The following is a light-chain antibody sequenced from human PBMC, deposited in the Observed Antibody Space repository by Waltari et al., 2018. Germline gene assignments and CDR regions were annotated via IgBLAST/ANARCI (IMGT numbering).Light chain of an antibody. CDR3: AAWDYNLNGVV. Sequence: QSLLTQPPSASGTPGERVTLSCSGSHSTIGSGFLYWYHQVPGTAPKTLIYQNVERPSGVPDRFSGSKSGTSASLAISGLRPEDEGDYYCAAWDYNLNGVVFGGGTRLTVL. J-gene: IGLJ3*02. CDR1: HSTIGSGF. CDR2: QNV. V-gene: IGLV1-47*01.